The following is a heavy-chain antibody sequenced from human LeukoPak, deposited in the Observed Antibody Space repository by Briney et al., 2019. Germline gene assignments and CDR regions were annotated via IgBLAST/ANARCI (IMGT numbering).Heavy chain of an antibody. V-gene: IGHV3-48*03. Sequence: GGTLRLSCAASGFTFSSYEMNWVRQAPGKGLEWVSYISGSGRTTSYADSVKGRFTISRDNAKNSLYLQMNRLRVEDTAVYHCARGGLYEYDVFDYWGQGTLVTVSS. CDR3: ARGGLYEYDVFDY. J-gene: IGHJ4*02. CDR1: GFTFSSYE. CDR2: ISGSGRTT. D-gene: IGHD3-16*01.